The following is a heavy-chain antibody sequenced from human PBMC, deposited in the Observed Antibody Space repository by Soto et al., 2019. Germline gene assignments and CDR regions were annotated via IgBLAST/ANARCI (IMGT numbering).Heavy chain of an antibody. CDR3: ATLPVAGTNTTSDY. V-gene: IGHV4-34*01. Sequence: PSETLSLTCAVYGGSFSGYYWSWIRQPPGKGLEWIGEINHSGSTNYNPSLKSRVTISVDTSKNQFSLKLSSVTAADTAVYYCATLPVAGTNTTSDYWGQGTLVTVSS. CDR1: GGSFSGYY. D-gene: IGHD6-19*01. J-gene: IGHJ4*02. CDR2: INHSGST.